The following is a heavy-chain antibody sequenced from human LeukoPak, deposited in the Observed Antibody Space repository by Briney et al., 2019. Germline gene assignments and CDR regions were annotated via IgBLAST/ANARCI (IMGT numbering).Heavy chain of an antibody. J-gene: IGHJ4*02. CDR1: GFTFSSYW. D-gene: IGHD6-13*01. CDR2: IKQDGSEK. Sequence: GGSLRLSCAASGFTFSSYWMSWVRQAPGKGLEWVANIKQDGSEKYYVDSVKGRFTISRDNAKNSLYLQMNSLRAEDTAVYYCGSIGSSWYEDYCGQGTLVTVSS. V-gene: IGHV3-7*01. CDR3: GSIGSSWYEDY.